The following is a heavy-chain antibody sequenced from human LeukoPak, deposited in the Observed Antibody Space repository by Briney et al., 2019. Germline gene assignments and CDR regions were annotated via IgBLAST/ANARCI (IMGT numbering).Heavy chain of an antibody. Sequence: SETLSLTCSVSGVSITSRDFYWGWIRQSPGKGLEWIGSIYYRGTTYYTPSLKSRVTMSVDTSKNPFSLSLTSVTAADTAVYYCARDRGVYMGGDNDFDVWAKGQWSASPQ. CDR3: ARDRGVYMGGDNDFDV. CDR2: IYYRGTT. V-gene: IGHV4-39*07. CDR1: GVSITSRDFY. J-gene: IGHJ3*01. D-gene: IGHD2-8*02.